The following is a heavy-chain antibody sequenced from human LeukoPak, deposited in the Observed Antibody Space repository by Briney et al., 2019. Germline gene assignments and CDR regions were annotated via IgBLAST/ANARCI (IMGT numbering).Heavy chain of an antibody. CDR3: AREFTMVRGPSSPSYYYYYGMDV. Sequence: GGSLRLSCAASGFTFSSYAMHWVRQAPGKGLEWVAVISYDGSNKYYADSVKGRFTISRDNSKNTLYLQMNSLRAEDTAVYYCAREFTMVRGPSSPSYYYYYGMDVWGQGTTVTVSS. D-gene: IGHD3-10*01. J-gene: IGHJ6*02. CDR1: GFTFSSYA. V-gene: IGHV3-30*04. CDR2: ISYDGSNK.